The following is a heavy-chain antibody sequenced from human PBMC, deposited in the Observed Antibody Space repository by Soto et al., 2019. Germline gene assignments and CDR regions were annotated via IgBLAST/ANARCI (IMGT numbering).Heavy chain of an antibody. D-gene: IGHD3-16*01. J-gene: IGHJ5*02. CDR3: ARRSRKGEQRNWFDP. CDR1: GGTFSSYA. CDR2: IIPIFGTA. Sequence: QVQLVQSAAEVKKPGSSVKVSCKASGGTFSSYAISWVRQAPGQGLECMGGIIPIFGTANYAQKFHGRVTITADESTSTAYMELSRLRSEDTAVYYCARRSRKGEQRNWFDPWGQGTLVTVSS. V-gene: IGHV1-69*01.